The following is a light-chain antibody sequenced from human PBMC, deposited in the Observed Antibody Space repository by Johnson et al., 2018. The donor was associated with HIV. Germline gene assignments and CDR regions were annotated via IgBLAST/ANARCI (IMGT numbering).Light chain of an antibody. CDR1: SSNIGNNY. J-gene: IGLJ1*01. V-gene: IGLV1-51*01. CDR3: GTWDNSLSTGAV. CDR2: DNN. Sequence: QSVLTQPPSVSAAPGQKVTISCSGSSSNIGNNYVSWYQQLPGTAPKLLIYDNNKRPSGIRDRFSGSKSGTSATLGITGLQTGDEADYYCGTWDNSLSTGAVFGTGTKVTVL.